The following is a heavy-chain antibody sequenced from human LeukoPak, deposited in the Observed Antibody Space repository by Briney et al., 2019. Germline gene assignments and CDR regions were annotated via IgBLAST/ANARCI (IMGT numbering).Heavy chain of an antibody. CDR3: AGLIAVAGTNAFDI. J-gene: IGHJ3*02. V-gene: IGHV4-38-2*01. CDR2: IYHSGST. CDR1: GYSISSGYY. D-gene: IGHD6-19*01. Sequence: SETLSLTCAVSGYSISSGYYWGWIRQPPGKGLEWIGSIYHSGSTYYNLSLKSRVTISVDTSKNQFSLKLSSVTAADTAVYYCAGLIAVAGTNAFDIWGQGTMVTVSS.